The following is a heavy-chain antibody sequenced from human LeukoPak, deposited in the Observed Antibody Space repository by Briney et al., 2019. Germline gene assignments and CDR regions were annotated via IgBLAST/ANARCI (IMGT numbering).Heavy chain of an antibody. D-gene: IGHD6-19*01. J-gene: IGHJ4*02. CDR3: AKAEAYSSGSDFDY. Sequence: GGSLRLSCAASGFTFDDYAMHWVRHAPGKGLEWVSGISWNSGSIGYADSVKGRFTISRDNAKNSLYLQMNSLRAEDTALYYCAKAEAYSSGSDFDYWGQGTLVTVSS. CDR1: GFTFDDYA. CDR2: ISWNSGSI. V-gene: IGHV3-9*01.